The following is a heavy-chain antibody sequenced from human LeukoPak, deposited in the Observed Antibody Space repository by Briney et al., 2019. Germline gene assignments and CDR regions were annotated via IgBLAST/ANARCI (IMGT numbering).Heavy chain of an antibody. V-gene: IGHV3-30*03. Sequence: PGGSLRLSCAASGFTFSPYAMYWVRQTPGKGLEWVAAVSFDGSTTYYVASVKGRFTVSRDNSKNVLYLQMDSLRAEDTAVYYCARAAITSTVMIHFDYWGKGTLVTVSS. CDR3: ARAAITSTVMIHFDY. J-gene: IGHJ4*02. CDR1: GFTFSPYA. D-gene: IGHD5-18*01. CDR2: VSFDGSTT.